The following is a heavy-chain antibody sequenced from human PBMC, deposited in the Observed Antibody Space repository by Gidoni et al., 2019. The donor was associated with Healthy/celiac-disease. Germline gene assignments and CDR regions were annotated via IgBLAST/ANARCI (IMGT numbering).Heavy chain of an antibody. CDR2: IWYDGSNK. V-gene: IGHV3-33*01. CDR3: ARENIVATGGDFRYYYYYGMDV. CDR1: GFTFSSYG. D-gene: IGHD5-12*01. J-gene: IGHJ6*02. Sequence: QVQLVESGGGVVQPGRSLRLSCAASGFTFSSYGMHWVRQAPGKGLEWVAVIWYDGSNKYYADSVKGRFTISRDNSKNTLYLQMNSLRAEDTAVYYCARENIVATGGDFRYYYYYGMDVWGQGTTVTVSS.